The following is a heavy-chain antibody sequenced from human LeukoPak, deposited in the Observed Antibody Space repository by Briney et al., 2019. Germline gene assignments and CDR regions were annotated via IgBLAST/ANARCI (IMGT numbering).Heavy chain of an antibody. CDR1: GGTISSGDYY. CDR3: ARDILTGFDY. J-gene: IGHJ4*02. Sequence: SETLSLTCTVSGGTISSGDYYWSWIRQPPGKGLEWIGYIYYGGSTSYSPSLKSRLTISVDRSKNQFSLRLNSVTAADTAVYYCARDILTGFDYWGQGTLVTVSS. CDR2: IYYGGST. D-gene: IGHD3-9*01. V-gene: IGHV4-30-4*01.